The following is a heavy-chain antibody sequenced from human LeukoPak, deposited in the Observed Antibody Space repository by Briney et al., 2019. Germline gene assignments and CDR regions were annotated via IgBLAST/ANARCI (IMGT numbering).Heavy chain of an antibody. Sequence: GGSLRLSCAASGFSFSNYWMTWVRQAPGEGLEWVANIKQDGSEKYYVDSVKGRFTISRDNAKSSLSLQMNSLRAEDTAVYYCARIGLYSSSWYFDIWGQGTMVTVSS. CDR2: IKQDGSEK. CDR1: GFSFSNYW. D-gene: IGHD6-13*01. V-gene: IGHV3-7*01. J-gene: IGHJ3*02. CDR3: ARIGLYSSSWYFDI.